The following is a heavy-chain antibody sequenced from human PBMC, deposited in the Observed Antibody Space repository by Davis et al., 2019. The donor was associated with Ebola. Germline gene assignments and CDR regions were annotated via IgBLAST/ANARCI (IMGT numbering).Heavy chain of an antibody. Sequence: AASVKVSCKASGGTFSTYAIDWVRQAPGQGLEWMGRIIPMLGIPNYAQRFQGRVTITVDKSTSTAYMELRSLRSEDTAMYYCARDLGTAMATEWGQGTLVTVSS. J-gene: IGHJ4*02. CDR3: ARDLGTAMATE. CDR1: GGTFSTYA. CDR2: IIPMLGIP. V-gene: IGHV1-69*04. D-gene: IGHD5-18*01.